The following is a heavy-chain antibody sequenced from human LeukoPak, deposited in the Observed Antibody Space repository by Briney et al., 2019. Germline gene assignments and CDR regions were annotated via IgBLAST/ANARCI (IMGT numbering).Heavy chain of an antibody. D-gene: IGHD2-15*01. CDR1: GFTFSSYA. J-gene: IGHJ4*02. CDR2: ISGSVGST. CDR3: AKVTKVVVAATPIDY. Sequence: GGSLRLSCAASGFTFSSYAMSWVRQAPGKGLEWVSAISGSVGSTYYADSVKGRFTISRDNSKSTLYLQMNSLRAEDTAVYYCAKVTKVVVAATPIDYWGQGTLVTVSS. V-gene: IGHV3-23*01.